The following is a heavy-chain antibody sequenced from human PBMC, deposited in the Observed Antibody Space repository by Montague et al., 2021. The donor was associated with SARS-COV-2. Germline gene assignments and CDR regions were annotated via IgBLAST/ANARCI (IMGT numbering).Heavy chain of an antibody. CDR1: GGSIISSY. V-gene: IGHV4-59*01. J-gene: IGHJ5*02. CDR3: ARDGCSGGSCYYNWFDP. Sequence: SETLSLTCAVSGGSIISSYWRWIRQPPGKGLAWIGHISYSGRTHYTPSLKSRVTLSVDTSKTHFSLKLNSVTAADTAVYYCARDGCSGGSCYYNWFDPWGQGTPVTLSS. CDR2: ISYSGRT. D-gene: IGHD2-15*01.